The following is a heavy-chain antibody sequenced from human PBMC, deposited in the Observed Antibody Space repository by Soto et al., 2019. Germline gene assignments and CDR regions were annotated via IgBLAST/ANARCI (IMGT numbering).Heavy chain of an antibody. CDR3: ARQGYHYDGSGYYYVGVYYYYGMDV. Sequence: ASVKVSCKASGYTFTSYDTNWVRQATGQGLEWMGWMNPNSGNTGYAQKFQGRVTMTRNTSISTAYMELSSLRSEDTAVYYCARQGYHYDGSGYYYVGVYYYYGMDVWGQGTTVTVSS. CDR2: MNPNSGNT. CDR1: GYTFTSYD. V-gene: IGHV1-8*01. D-gene: IGHD3-22*01. J-gene: IGHJ6*02.